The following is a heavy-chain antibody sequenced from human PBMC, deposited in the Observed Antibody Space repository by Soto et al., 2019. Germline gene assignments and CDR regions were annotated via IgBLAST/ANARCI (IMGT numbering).Heavy chain of an antibody. CDR3: ARELGYCSSTSCYPNTYYYYGMDV. V-gene: IGHV3-30-3*01. D-gene: IGHD2-2*01. CDR2: ISYDGSNK. CDR1: RFTFSSYA. Sequence: GGSLRLSCAASRFTFSSYAMHWVRQAPGKGLEWVAVISYDGSNKYYADSVKGRFTISRDYSKNTLYLQMNSLRAEDTAVYYCARELGYCSSTSCYPNTYYYYGMDVWGQGTTVTVSS. J-gene: IGHJ6*02.